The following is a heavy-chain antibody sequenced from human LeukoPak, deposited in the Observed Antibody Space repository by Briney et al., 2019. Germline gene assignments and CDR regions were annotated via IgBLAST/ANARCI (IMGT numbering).Heavy chain of an antibody. CDR1: GGSVNSGSYY. V-gene: IGHV4-61*01. D-gene: IGHD3-16*01. Sequence: KTSETLSLTCTVSGGSVNSGSYYWNWIRQPPGKGLEWIGDIYYSGSTNYNPSLKSRVTISVDTSKNQFSLKLSSVTAADTAVYYCARGPRDYVSYYYYGMDVWGQGTTVTVSS. J-gene: IGHJ6*02. CDR3: ARGPRDYVSYYYYGMDV. CDR2: IYYSGST.